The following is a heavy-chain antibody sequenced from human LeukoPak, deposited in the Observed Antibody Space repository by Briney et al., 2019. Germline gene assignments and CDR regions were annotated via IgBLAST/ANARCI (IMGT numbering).Heavy chain of an antibody. J-gene: IGHJ5*02. V-gene: IGHV3-23*01. CDR2: ISGSGGST. Sequence: GGSLRLSCAASGFTFSSYAMSWVRQAPGKGLEWVSAISGSGGSTYYADSVKGRFTISRDNSKNTLYLQMNGLRVEDTAVYYCAKWGYYDFWSGYNNWFDPWGQGTLVTVSS. D-gene: IGHD3-3*01. CDR3: AKWGYYDFWSGYNNWFDP. CDR1: GFTFSSYA.